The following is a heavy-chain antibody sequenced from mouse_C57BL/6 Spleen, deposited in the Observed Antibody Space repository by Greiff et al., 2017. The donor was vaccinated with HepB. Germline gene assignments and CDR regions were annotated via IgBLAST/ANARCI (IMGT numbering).Heavy chain of an antibody. J-gene: IGHJ4*01. CDR2: INPNNGGT. D-gene: IGHD1-1*01. CDR1: GYTFTDYN. CDR3: ARDGSSPYYYAMDY. Sequence: EVQLQQSGPELVKPGASVKMSCKASGYTFTDYNMHWVKQSHGKSLEWIGYINPNNGGTSYNQKFKGKATFTVNKSSSTAYMELRSLTSEDSAVYYCARDGSSPYYYAMDYWGQGTSVTVSS. V-gene: IGHV1-22*01.